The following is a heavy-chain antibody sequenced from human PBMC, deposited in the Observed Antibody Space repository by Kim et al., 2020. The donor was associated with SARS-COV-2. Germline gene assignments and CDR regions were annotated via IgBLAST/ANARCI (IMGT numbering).Heavy chain of an antibody. CDR2: INSRGSVT. CDR3: AAPQWFGSS. V-gene: IGHV3-11*01. D-gene: IGHD3-10*01. J-gene: IGHJ4*02. Sequence: GGSLRLSCTASGFTFSDYYMSWIRQAPGKGLEWLAYINSRGSVTYYTDAVKGRFTISRDNAKNSLYLQMNSLRGEDTAVYYCAAPQWFGSSWGQGTLVTVSS. CDR1: GFTFSDYY.